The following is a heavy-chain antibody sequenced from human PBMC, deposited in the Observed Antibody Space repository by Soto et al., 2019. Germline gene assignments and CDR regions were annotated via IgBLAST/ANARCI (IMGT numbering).Heavy chain of an antibody. Sequence: GWSLRVSCASSVFTFIDYYMSWIRQAPGKGLEWVSYISSSSSYTNYADSVKGRFTISRDNAKNSLYLQMNSLRAEDTAVYYCAVDTAMAYYYGMDVWGQGTTVTVSS. CDR3: AVDTAMAYYYGMDV. CDR1: VFTFIDYY. D-gene: IGHD5-18*01. J-gene: IGHJ6*02. CDR2: ISSSSSYT. V-gene: IGHV3-11*06.